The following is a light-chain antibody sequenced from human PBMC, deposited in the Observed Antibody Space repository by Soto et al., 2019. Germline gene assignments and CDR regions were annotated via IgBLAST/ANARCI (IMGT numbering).Light chain of an antibody. V-gene: IGLV2-14*01. J-gene: IGLJ1*01. CDR3: SSYTSISTPYV. CDR1: SSDVGAYNY. CDR2: EIS. Sequence: QSALTQPASVSGSPGQSITISCTGTSSDVGAYNYVSWYQQHPGKAPKLMIYEISNRPSGVSNRFSGSKSGNTASLTISGLQAEDEADYYCSSYTSISTPYVFGTGTKGTVL.